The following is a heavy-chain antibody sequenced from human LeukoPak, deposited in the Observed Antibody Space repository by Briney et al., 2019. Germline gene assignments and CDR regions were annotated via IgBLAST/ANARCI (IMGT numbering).Heavy chain of an antibody. CDR3: ARDLDDILTAYKPITYYFDY. CDR2: ISAYTGNT. Sequence: ASVNVSCKASGYTFTNYGISWVRQAPGQGLEWMGWISAYTGNTKYAQKFQGRVTMTADTSTRTAYTELRTLRTDDTAVYYCARDLDDILTAYKPITYYFDYWGQGTLVTVSS. V-gene: IGHV1-18*01. D-gene: IGHD3-9*01. J-gene: IGHJ4*02. CDR1: GYTFTNYG.